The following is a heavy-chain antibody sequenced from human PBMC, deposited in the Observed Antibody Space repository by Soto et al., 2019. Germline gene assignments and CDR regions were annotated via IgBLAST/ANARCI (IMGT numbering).Heavy chain of an antibody. CDR1: GGSLSTTDHY. V-gene: IGHV4-39*01. CDR3: VSQDTYDILAHACLLDY. J-gene: IGHJ4*02. D-gene: IGHD3-9*01. Sequence: PSETLSLTCTVSGGSLSTTDHYWGWIRQSPGKGLEWIGSIYYTGTTYYNLSLQSRVSIYVDTSRNQYSLNLRSMTAADTAIYYCVSQDTYDILAHACLLDYWGQGTLVTVSS. CDR2: IYYTGTT.